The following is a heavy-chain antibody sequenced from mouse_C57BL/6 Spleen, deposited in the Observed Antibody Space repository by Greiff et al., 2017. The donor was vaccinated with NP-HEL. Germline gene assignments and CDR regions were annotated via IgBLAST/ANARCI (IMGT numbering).Heavy chain of an antibody. J-gene: IGHJ2*01. D-gene: IGHD1-1*01. CDR3: ARIKKIVDTYLDN. CDR2: TNPTNGRT. CDR1: GYTFTSYW. V-gene: IGHV1S81*02. Sequence: QVQLQQPGAELVKAGASVKMSCKASGYTFTSYWMHWVKQRPGQGLEWFAETNPTNGRTYYNEKFKSKATLTVDKSSSTAYMLLSGPTFEDSAVYYCARIKKIVDTYLDNCGQVTTLTVSS.